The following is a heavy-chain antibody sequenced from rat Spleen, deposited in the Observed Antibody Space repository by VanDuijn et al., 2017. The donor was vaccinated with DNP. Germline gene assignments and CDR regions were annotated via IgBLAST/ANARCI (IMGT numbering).Heavy chain of an antibody. CDR1: GFNFNDYW. CDR2: INKDSSTI. J-gene: IGHJ4*01. D-gene: IGHD1-10*01. Sequence: EVKLVESGGGLVQPGRSLKLSCAASGFNFNDYWMGWVRQAPGKGLEWIGEINKDSSTINYTPSLKDKFTISRDNAQNTLYLQMSKLGAEDTAIYYCARATIATAMDAWGQGTSVTVSS. V-gene: IGHV4-2*01. CDR3: ARATIATAMDA.